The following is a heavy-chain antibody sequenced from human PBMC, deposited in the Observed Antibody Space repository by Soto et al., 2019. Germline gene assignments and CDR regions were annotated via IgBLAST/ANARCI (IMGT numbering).Heavy chain of an antibody. CDR3: ARWVADLWFGELGGMDV. Sequence: KQSQTLSLTCAISGDSVSSNSAAWNWIRQSPSRGLEWLGRTYYRSKWYNDYAVSVKSRITINPDTSKNQFSLQLNSVTPEDTAVYYCARWVADLWFGELGGMDVWGQGTTVTVSS. V-gene: IGHV6-1*01. CDR2: TYYRSKWYN. D-gene: IGHD3-10*01. CDR1: GDSVSSNSAA. J-gene: IGHJ6*02.